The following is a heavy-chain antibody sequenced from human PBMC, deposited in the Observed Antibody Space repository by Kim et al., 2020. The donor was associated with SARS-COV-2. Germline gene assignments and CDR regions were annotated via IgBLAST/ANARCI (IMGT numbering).Heavy chain of an antibody. CDR3: ARGRVGPLRPNYYYGMDV. D-gene: IGHD1-26*01. Sequence: ASVKVSCKASGYTFTSYDINWVRQATGQGLEWMGWMNPNSGNTGYAQKFQGRVTMTRNTSISTAYMELSSLRSEDTAVYYCARGRVGPLRPNYYYGMDVWGQGTTVTVSS. V-gene: IGHV1-8*01. CDR1: GYTFTSYD. CDR2: MNPNSGNT. J-gene: IGHJ6*02.